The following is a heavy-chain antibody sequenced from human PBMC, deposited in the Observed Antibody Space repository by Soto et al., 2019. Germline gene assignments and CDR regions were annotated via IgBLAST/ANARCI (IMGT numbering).Heavy chain of an antibody. V-gene: IGHV4-30-4*01. CDR3: ARDRSNAPDYFDF. CDR1: GGSIYNYEYY. Sequence: QVQLQESGPGLVKPSQTLSLTCTVSGGSIYNYEYYWTWIRQPPGKGLEWVGYIYYSGRTNYNPSLNSRLTISLDTSKNQFSLRRTSVSAADTAMYYCARDRSNAPDYFDFWGQGTLVTVSS. J-gene: IGHJ4*02. CDR2: IYYSGRT. D-gene: IGHD2-15*01.